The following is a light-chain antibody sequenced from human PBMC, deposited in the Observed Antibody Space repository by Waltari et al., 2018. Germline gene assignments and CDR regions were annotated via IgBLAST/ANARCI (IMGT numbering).Light chain of an antibody. V-gene: IGLV2-8*01. CDR1: STNVGPYSY. CDR3: SAYGGSKL. CDR2: EVS. Sequence: SALTQPPHASGSPGQSIPISCTGTSTNVGPYSYVTWYQQPPGKAPKLIIYEVSNRPSGVPDRFSGSKSGNTASLTISGLQAEDEADYHCSAYGGSKLFAGGTKLTVL. J-gene: IGLJ3*02.